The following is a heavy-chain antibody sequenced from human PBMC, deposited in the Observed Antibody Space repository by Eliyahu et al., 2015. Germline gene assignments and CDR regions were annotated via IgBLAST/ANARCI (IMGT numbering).Heavy chain of an antibody. J-gene: IGHJ4*02. CDR1: GGSISSXSYY. CDR2: IYYSGSA. Sequence: QLQLQESGPGLVKPSETLSLTCTVSGGSISSXSYYWGWIRQPPGKGLGWVGSIYYSGSAYYNPSLKSRATISVDTSKNQFSLKLSSVTAADTAVYYCARQHVLRFLEWLFAGDNFDYWGQGTLVTVSS. D-gene: IGHD3-3*01. CDR3: ARQHVLRFLEWLFAGDNFDY. V-gene: IGHV4-39*01.